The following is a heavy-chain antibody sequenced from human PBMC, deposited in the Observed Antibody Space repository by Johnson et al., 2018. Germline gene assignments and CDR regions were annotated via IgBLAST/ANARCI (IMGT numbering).Heavy chain of an antibody. Sequence: QVQLVESGGGAVRPGRSLRLSCAASGFTFSASDMHWVRQSPDKGLEWVTHITEDGSRKYYTDSVKGRFTVSRDNSRNTLYLQMNSLRPGDTALYYCAQGPIHGAFDIWGQGTMVIVSS. CDR2: ITEDGSRK. V-gene: IGHV3-30*18. CDR3: AQGPIHGAFDI. CDR1: GFTFSASD. J-gene: IGHJ3*02. D-gene: IGHD5-18*01.